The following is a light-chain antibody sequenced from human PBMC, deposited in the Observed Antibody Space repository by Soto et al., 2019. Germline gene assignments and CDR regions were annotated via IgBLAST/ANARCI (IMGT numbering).Light chain of an antibody. Sequence: EIVLTQSPATLSLSPGERATLSCRASQSVGSYLAWYQQKLGQAPRLLIYDASNMATGIPARFSGSGSGTDFTLTISSLEPEDFAVYYCQQRSNWWTFGQGTKVEI. CDR1: QSVGSY. J-gene: IGKJ1*01. CDR2: DAS. CDR3: QQRSNWWT. V-gene: IGKV3-11*01.